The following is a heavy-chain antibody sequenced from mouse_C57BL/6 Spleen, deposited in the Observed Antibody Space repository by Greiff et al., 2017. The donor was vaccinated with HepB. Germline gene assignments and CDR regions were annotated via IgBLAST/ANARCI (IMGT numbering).Heavy chain of an antibody. Sequence: QVQLQQSGAELMKPGASVKLSCKATGYTFTGYWIEWVKQRPGHGLEWIGEILPGSGSTNYNEKFKGKATFTADTPSNTAYMQLSSLTTEDSAIYYCARWFPSTHFDVWGTGTTVTVSS. CDR1: GYTFTGYW. J-gene: IGHJ1*03. CDR3: ARWFPSTHFDV. V-gene: IGHV1-9*01. D-gene: IGHD2-1*01. CDR2: ILPGSGST.